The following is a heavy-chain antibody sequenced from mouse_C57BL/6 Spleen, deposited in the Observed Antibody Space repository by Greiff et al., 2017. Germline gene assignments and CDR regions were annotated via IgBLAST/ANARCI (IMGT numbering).Heavy chain of an antibody. D-gene: IGHD2-3*01. CDR3: ARTHDGYYALYAMDY. V-gene: IGHV1-50*01. J-gene: IGHJ4*01. Sequence: QVQLQQSGAELVKPGASVKLSCKASGYTFTSYWMQWVKQRPGQGLEWIGEIDPSDSYTNYNQKFKGKATLTVDTSSSTAYMQLSSLTSEDSAVYYCARTHDGYYALYAMDYWGQGTSVTVSS. CDR2: IDPSDSYT. CDR1: GYTFTSYW.